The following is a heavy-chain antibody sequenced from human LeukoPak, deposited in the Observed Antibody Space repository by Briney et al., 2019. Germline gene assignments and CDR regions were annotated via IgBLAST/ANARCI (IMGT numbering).Heavy chain of an antibody. V-gene: IGHV3-66*01. CDR3: ARERAVAGRKPKELSYYYGMDV. CDR2: IYSGGST. D-gene: IGHD6-19*01. J-gene: IGHJ6*02. Sequence: GGSLRLSCAASGFTVSSNYMSWVRQAPGKGLEWVSVIYSGGSTYYADSVKGRFTISRDNSKNTLYLQMNSLRAEDTAVYYCARERAVAGRKPKELSYYYGMDVWGQGTTVTVSS. CDR1: GFTVSSNY.